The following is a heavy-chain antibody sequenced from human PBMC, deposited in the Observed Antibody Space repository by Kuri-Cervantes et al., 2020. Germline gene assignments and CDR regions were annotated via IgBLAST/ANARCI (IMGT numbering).Heavy chain of an antibody. CDR2: VSPYNGDT. V-gene: IGHV1-18*04. CDR3: ARDPGVGTIDY. J-gene: IGHJ4*02. CDR1: GYTFTGYY. Sequence: ASVKVSCKASGYTFTGYYMHWVRQAPGQGLEWMGWVSPYNGDTNYAQKFQGRVIMTTDTSTTTDYMELRSLTSDDTAVYYCARDPGVGTIDYWGQGTLVTVSS. D-gene: IGHD1-14*01.